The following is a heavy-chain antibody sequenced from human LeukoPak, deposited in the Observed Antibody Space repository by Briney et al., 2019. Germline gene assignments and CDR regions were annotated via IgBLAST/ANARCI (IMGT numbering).Heavy chain of an antibody. V-gene: IGHV4-39*01. CDR3: ARHKRDYYYYYMDV. CDR1: NGSISSSGYY. CDR2: IYYSGST. D-gene: IGHD5-12*01. J-gene: IGHJ6*03. Sequence: PSETLSLTCTVSNGSISSSGYYWGWVRQSPEKGLEWIGGIYYSGSTYYNPSLKSRVTISVDTSKNQFSLILSSVTAADTALYYCARHKRDYYYYYMDVWGKGTTVSVSS.